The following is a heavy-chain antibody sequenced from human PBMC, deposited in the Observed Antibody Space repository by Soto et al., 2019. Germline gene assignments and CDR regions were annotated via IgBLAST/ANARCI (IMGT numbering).Heavy chain of an antibody. V-gene: IGHV1-69*01. CDR3: ASLPPIYGGNSGR. Sequence: QVQLVQSGAEVLKPGSSLKLSCKASGGTFSSYAISWVRQAPGQGLEWMGGIIPMFGTANYAQKFEGRVTITADESTNTAYRELSSLRTEDTAVDYRASLPPIYGGNSGRWGQGTLVTVSS. D-gene: IGHD4-17*01. CDR1: GGTFSSYA. CDR2: IIPMFGTA. J-gene: IGHJ4*02.